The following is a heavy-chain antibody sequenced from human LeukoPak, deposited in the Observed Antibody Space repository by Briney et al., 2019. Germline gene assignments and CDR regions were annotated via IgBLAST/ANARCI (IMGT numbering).Heavy chain of an antibody. CDR1: GFILTDYG. CDR3: AKVGRNYGDYNGWFDP. D-gene: IGHD4-17*01. CDR2: MSYDGGNK. J-gene: IGHJ5*02. Sequence: GESLRLSRAASGFILTDYGMHWVRQAPGKGRDWAAFMSYDGGNKYYADSVKGRFTISRDNSKNTLYLQMNTLRAEDTAVYYCAKVGRNYGDYNGWFDPWGQGTLVTVSS. V-gene: IGHV3-30*18.